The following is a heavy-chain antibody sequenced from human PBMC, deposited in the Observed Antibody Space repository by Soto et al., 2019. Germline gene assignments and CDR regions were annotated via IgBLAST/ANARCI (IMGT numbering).Heavy chain of an antibody. J-gene: IGHJ4*02. V-gene: IGHV1-18*04. CDR3: ATGPIYYNDGSGYYPLGH. D-gene: IGHD3-22*01. CDR1: GYSFATYG. Sequence: ASVKVSCKASGYSFATYGFSWVRQAPGQGLECVGWISAHNGDTHYSQKFQGRVTLTTDTSMNTGYMELRSLTSDDTAVYFCATGPIYYNDGSGYYPLGHWGQGTLVTVSS. CDR2: ISAHNGDT.